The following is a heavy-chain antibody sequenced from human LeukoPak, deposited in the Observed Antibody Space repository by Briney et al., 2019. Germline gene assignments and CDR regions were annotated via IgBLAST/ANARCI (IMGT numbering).Heavy chain of an antibody. CDR3: ASLSGGSITGTDY. J-gene: IGHJ4*02. CDR2: IYSGGST. D-gene: IGHD1-20*01. Sequence: PGGSLRLSCAASGFTVSSNYMSWVRQAPGKGLEWVSVIYSGGSTYYAGSVKGRFTISRDNSKNTLYLQMNSLRAEDTAVYYCASLSGGSITGTDYWGQGTLVTVSS. V-gene: IGHV3-66*01. CDR1: GFTVSSNY.